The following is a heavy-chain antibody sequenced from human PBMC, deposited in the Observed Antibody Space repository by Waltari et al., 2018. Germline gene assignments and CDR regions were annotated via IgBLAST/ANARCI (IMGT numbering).Heavy chain of an antibody. CDR3: ARVGYCIGNNCLTGALDV. CDR2: SGRVGRTE. V-gene: IGHV1-69*01. J-gene: IGHJ3*01. D-gene: IGHD2-15*01. CDR1: GGAFSPFA. Sequence: QVQLVQSGAPVKKPGSSLKVSCKSSGGAFSPFALSWGRQAPGQGLGWGGGAQGEGGGGRGGSGRVGRTEDDPRKVQGRGTITADESTSTAVLGLNSLRSEDTAVYYCARVGYCIGNNCLTGALDVWGQGTMVTVSS.